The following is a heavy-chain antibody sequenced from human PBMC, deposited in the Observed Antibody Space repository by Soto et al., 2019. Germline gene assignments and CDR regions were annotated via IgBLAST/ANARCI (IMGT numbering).Heavy chain of an antibody. D-gene: IGHD2-8*01. V-gene: IGHV1-69*01. CDR2: IIPIFGTA. CDR3: ARGHASVLMVYANPRWFDP. J-gene: IGHJ5*02. CDR1: GGTFSSYA. Sequence: QVQLVQSGAEVKKPGSSVKVSCKASGGTFSSYAISWVRQAPGQGLEWMGGIIPIFGTANYAQKFQGRVTITADESTSTAYMELSSLRSEDTAVYYCARGHASVLMVYANPRWFDPWGQGTLVTVSS.